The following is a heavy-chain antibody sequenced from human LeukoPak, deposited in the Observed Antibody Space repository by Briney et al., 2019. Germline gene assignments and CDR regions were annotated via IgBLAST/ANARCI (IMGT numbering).Heavy chain of an antibody. CDR3: AKEHSSGWADFDY. CDR2: IYSGGST. D-gene: IGHD6-19*01. Sequence: GGSLRLSCAASGFTVSSNYMSWVRQAPGKGLEWVSVIYSGGSTYYADSVKGRFTISRDNSKNTLYLQMNSLRAEDTAVYYCAKEHSSGWADFDYWGQGTLVTVSS. V-gene: IGHV3-53*01. CDR1: GFTVSSNY. J-gene: IGHJ4*02.